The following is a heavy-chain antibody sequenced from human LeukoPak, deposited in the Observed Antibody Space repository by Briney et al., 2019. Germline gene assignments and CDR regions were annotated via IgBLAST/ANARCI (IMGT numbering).Heavy chain of an antibody. V-gene: IGHV3-30*18. Sequence: PGRSLRLSCTASRFTFSDYGMHWVRQAPGKGLEWVAFISFDGSNKYYADSVKGRFTISRDNSKNTLYLQMSSLRGEDTAVYYCAKDHLAGYSYGGYYFDYWGQGTLVTVSS. J-gene: IGHJ4*02. CDR1: RFTFSDYG. D-gene: IGHD5-18*01. CDR2: ISFDGSNK. CDR3: AKDHLAGYSYGGYYFDY.